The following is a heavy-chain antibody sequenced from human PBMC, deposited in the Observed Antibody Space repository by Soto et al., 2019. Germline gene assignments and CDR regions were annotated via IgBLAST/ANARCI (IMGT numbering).Heavy chain of an antibody. J-gene: IGHJ6*02. V-gene: IGHV3-30*18. D-gene: IGHD4-17*01. Sequence: QVQLVESGGGVVQPGRSLRLSCAASGFTFSSYGMHWVRQAPGKGLEWVAVISYDGSNKYYADSVKGRFTISRDNSKNTLYLQMNSLRAEDTAVYYCAEDFYYGDPYYYYGMDVWGQGTTVTVSS. CDR3: AEDFYYGDPYYYYGMDV. CDR2: ISYDGSNK. CDR1: GFTFSSYG.